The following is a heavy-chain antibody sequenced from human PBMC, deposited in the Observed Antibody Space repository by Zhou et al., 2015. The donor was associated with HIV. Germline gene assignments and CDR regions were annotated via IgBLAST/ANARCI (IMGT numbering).Heavy chain of an antibody. Sequence: QLVQSGPEVKKPGSSVKVSCKASGGTFSNYAISWVRQAPGHGLEWVGRNIPNFGVSNYAQKFQGRVTITADKSTGTAYMELSSLRSDDTAVYYCAGHFLSDTRIRSRPWTWAQGTLVTVSS. V-gene: IGHV1-69*02. CDR2: NIPNFGVS. D-gene: IGHD1-1*01. CDR1: GGTFSNYA. CDR3: AGHFLSDTRIRSRPWT. J-gene: IGHJ4*02.